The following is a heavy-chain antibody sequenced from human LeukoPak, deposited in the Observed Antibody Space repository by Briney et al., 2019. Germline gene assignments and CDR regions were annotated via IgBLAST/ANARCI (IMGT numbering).Heavy chain of an antibody. D-gene: IGHD3-22*01. V-gene: IGHV1-2*02. J-gene: IGHJ4*02. CDR3: ARESGTYYYDSSGYYYLDY. Sequence: ASVKVSCKASGHTFTGYYMHWVRQAPGQGLEWMGWINPNSGGTNYAQKFQGRVTMTRDTSISTAYMELSRLRSDDTAVYYCARESGTYYYDSSGYYYLDYWGQGTLVTVSS. CDR1: GHTFTGYY. CDR2: INPNSGGT.